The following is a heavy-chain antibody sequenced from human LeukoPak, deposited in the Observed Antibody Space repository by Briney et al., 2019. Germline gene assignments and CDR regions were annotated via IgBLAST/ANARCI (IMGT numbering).Heavy chain of an antibody. CDR3: ARDLYSGLIAYAFDI. CDR2: ISYDGSNK. D-gene: IGHD5-12*01. V-gene: IGHV3-30*04. J-gene: IGHJ3*02. CDR1: GFTFSSYA. Sequence: PGGSLRLSCAGSGFTFSSYAMHWVRQAPGKGLEWVTIISYDGSNKYYADSVKGRFTISRDNSKNTLYLQLNSLRTEDTAVYYCARDLYSGLIAYAFDIWGQGTMVTVSS.